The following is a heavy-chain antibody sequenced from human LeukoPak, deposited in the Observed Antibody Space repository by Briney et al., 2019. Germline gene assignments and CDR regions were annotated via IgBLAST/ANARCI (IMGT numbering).Heavy chain of an antibody. J-gene: IGHJ4*02. CDR1: GGTFSSYA. CDR3: ARDGCGGDCYPYYFDY. D-gene: IGHD2-21*02. Sequence: GASVKVSCKASGGTFSSYAISWVRQAPGKGLEWVSSISSSSSYIYYADSVKGRFTISRDNAKNSLYLQMNSLRAEDTAVYYCARDGCGGDCYPYYFDYWGQGTLVTVSS. V-gene: IGHV3-21*01. CDR2: ISSSSSYI.